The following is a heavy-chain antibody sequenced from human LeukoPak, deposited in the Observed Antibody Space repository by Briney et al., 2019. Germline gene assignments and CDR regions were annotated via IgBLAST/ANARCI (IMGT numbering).Heavy chain of an antibody. CDR1: GFTFDDYA. Sequence: GGSLRLSCAASGFTFDDYAMHWVRQAPGKGLEWVSGISWNSGNIGYADSMKGRFTISRDNAKNSLYLQMNSLRAEDTALYYCAKDGGGYSYYGMDVWGQGTTVTGSS. CDR2: ISWNSGNI. CDR3: AKDGGGYSYYGMDV. D-gene: IGHD5-12*01. V-gene: IGHV3-9*01. J-gene: IGHJ6*02.